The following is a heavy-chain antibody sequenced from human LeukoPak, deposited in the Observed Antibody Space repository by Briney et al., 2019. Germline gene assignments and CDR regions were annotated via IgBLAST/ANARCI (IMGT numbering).Heavy chain of an antibody. D-gene: IGHD3-10*01. CDR2: KNPNSGNT. CDR3: ARVPTMVRGVRLYYFDY. V-gene: IGHV1-8*03. Sequence: ASVKVSCKSSGYTFTSYDINWARQATGQGLEWMGWKNPNSGNTGYAQKFQGRVTITRNTSISTAYMELSRLRSEDTDVYYCARVPTMVRGVRLYYFDYWGQGTLVTVSS. CDR1: GYTFTSYD. J-gene: IGHJ4*02.